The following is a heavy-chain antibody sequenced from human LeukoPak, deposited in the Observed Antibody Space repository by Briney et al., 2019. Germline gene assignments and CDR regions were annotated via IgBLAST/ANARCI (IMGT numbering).Heavy chain of an antibody. Sequence: GASVKVSCKASGYTFTGYYMHWVRQAPGQGLEWMGWINPNSGGTNYAQKFQGRVTMTRDTSISTAYMELSRLRSGDTAVYYCARVLRGIAAAGTRWFDPWGQGTLVTVAS. D-gene: IGHD6-13*01. CDR3: ARVLRGIAAAGTRWFDP. V-gene: IGHV1-2*02. CDR2: INPNSGGT. J-gene: IGHJ5*02. CDR1: GYTFTGYY.